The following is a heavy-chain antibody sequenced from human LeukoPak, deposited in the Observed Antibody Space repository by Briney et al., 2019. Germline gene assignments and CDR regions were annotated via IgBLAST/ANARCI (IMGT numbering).Heavy chain of an antibody. CDR3: AKSSGGIQLWYESFDY. D-gene: IGHD5-18*01. V-gene: IGHV3-11*01. J-gene: IGHJ4*02. CDR1: GFTFSDYY. Sequence: GGSLRLSCAASGFTFSDYYMSWIRQAPGKGLEWVSYISSSGRTIYYAHSVKGRFTISRDNSKNTLYLQMNSLRAEDTAVYYCAKSSGGIQLWYESFDYWGQGTLVTVSS. CDR2: ISSSGRTI.